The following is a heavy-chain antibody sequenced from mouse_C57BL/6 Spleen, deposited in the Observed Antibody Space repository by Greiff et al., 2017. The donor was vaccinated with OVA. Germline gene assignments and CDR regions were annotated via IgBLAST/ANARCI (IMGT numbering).Heavy chain of an antibody. CDR3: AREGTTVVDY. J-gene: IGHJ2*01. Sequence: VQLHQPGAELVKPGASVKLSCKASGYTFTSYWMHWVKQRPGQGLEWIGMIHPNSGSTNYNEKFKSKATLTVDKSSSTAYMQLSSLTSEDSAVYYCAREGTTVVDYWGQGTTLTVSS. CDR2: IHPNSGST. V-gene: IGHV1-64*01. D-gene: IGHD1-1*01. CDR1: GYTFTSYW.